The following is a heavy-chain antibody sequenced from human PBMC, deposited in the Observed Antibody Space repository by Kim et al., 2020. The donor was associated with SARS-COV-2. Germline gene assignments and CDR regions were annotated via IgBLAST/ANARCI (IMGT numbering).Heavy chain of an antibody. Sequence: GGSLRLSCAASGFSLSTYSMNWVRQAPGKGLEWVSYISSSSSVIYYADSVKGRFTISRDNAKNSLYLQMNSLRDEDTAVYYCARAGCPSTCRAGNWFDPWGQGTLVTVSS. CDR2: ISSSSSVI. V-gene: IGHV3-48*02. J-gene: IGHJ5*02. CDR1: GFSLSTYS. D-gene: IGHD3-3*02. CDR3: ARAGCPSTCRAGNWFDP.